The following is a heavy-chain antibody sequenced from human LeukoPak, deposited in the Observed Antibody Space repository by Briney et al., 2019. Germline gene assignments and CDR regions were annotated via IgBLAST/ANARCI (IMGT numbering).Heavy chain of an antibody. J-gene: IGHJ4*02. CDR2: IKEDGSSQ. D-gene: IGHD6-13*01. Sequence: GGSLRLSCVASGFTFSHSWMTWVRQAPGKGLEWVGHIKEDGSSQNYADSVKGRFTISRDNAKSSLHLQMNGLRAEDTAVYYCVKNSGWYCLDYWGQGTLVTVSS. CDR3: VKNSGWYCLDY. V-gene: IGHV3-7*03. CDR1: GFTFSHSW.